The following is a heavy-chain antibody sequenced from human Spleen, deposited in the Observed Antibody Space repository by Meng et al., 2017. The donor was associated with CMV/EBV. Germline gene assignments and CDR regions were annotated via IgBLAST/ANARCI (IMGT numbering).Heavy chain of an antibody. Sequence: SETLSLTCTVSGGSISGYYWTWIRQPPGKGLEWIGYIYDSGSTDYNPSLKSRVTISVDTSKNQFSLKLTSVTSADTAVYYCARAHRGYELGDAFDIWGQGTMVTVSS. CDR3: ARAHRGYELGDAFDI. V-gene: IGHV4-59*01. CDR2: IYDSGST. CDR1: GGSISGYY. D-gene: IGHD5-12*01. J-gene: IGHJ3*02.